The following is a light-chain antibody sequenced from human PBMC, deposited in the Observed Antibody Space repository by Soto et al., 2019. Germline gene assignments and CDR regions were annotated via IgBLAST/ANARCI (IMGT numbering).Light chain of an antibody. V-gene: IGLV1-44*01. Sequence: QSVLTQPPSSSGTPGQTVTISCSGSSSNIGTSSVHWYKHLPGTAPKPLIYTNDQRPSGVPDRFSGSKSGTSASLAISGLQSEDEADYYCAVWDDSLNGHVFGAGTKAPS. CDR2: TND. CDR3: AVWDDSLNGHV. J-gene: IGLJ1*01. CDR1: SSNIGTSS.